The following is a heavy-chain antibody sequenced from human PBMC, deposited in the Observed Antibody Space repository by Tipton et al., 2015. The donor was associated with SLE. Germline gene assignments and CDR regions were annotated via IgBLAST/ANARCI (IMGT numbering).Heavy chain of an antibody. CDR3: ASNRYEVYFQH. J-gene: IGHJ1*01. CDR2: ISSSGSTI. D-gene: IGHD1-14*01. CDR1: EFTFSNSE. Sequence: VQLVQSGGGLVKPGGSLRLSCAASEFTFSNSEMNWVRQAPGKGLEWVSYISSSGSTIYYADSVKGRFTISRDNAKNSLYLQMNSLRAEDTALYYCASNRYEVYFQHWGQGTLVTVSS. V-gene: IGHV3-48*03.